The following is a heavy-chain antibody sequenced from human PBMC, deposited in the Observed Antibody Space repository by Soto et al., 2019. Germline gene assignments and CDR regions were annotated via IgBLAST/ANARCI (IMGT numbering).Heavy chain of an antibody. CDR1: GFTFSGYA. V-gene: IGHV3-23*01. CDR2: ISGSGDST. Sequence: PGGSLRLSCAASGFTFSGYALSWVRQAPGKGLEWVSGISGSGDSTNYADSVKGRFTISRDNSENTVYLQMNSLRAEDTAVYYCAKRFCTSTTCLSLDFYYYIGVWGEGTTVTVSS. J-gene: IGHJ6*03. CDR3: AKRFCTSTTCLSLDFYYYIGV. D-gene: IGHD2-2*01.